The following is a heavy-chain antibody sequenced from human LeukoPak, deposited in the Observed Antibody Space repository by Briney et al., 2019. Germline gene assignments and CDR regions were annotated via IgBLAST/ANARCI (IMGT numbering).Heavy chain of an antibody. CDR3: AKGLRYFDWLFETGLDY. V-gene: IGHV3-23*01. Sequence: GGSLRLSCAASGFTFSSYAMSWVRQAPGKGLEWVSAISGSGGSTYYADSVKGRFTIPRDNSKNTLYLQMNSLRAEDTAVYYCAKGLRYFDWLFETGLDYWGQGTLVTVSS. CDR1: GFTFSSYA. D-gene: IGHD3-9*01. CDR2: ISGSGGST. J-gene: IGHJ4*02.